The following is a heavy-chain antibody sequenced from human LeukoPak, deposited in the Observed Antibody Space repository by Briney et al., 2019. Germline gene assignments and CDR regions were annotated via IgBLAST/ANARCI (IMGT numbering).Heavy chain of an antibody. J-gene: IGHJ5*02. D-gene: IGHD2-8*01. Sequence: ASVKVSCKASGYTFTNYAINWVRQAPGQGLEWMGWINTNTGNPTYAQGFTGRFFFSLDTFVSTAYLQISSLKADDTAVYYCARVPFVVMGVTGNWFDPWGQGTLVTVSS. CDR3: ARVPFVVMGVTGNWFDP. CDR2: INTNTGNP. CDR1: GYTFTNYA. V-gene: IGHV7-4-1*02.